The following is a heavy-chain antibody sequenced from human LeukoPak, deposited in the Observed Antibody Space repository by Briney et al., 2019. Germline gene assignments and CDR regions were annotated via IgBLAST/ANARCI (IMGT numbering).Heavy chain of an antibody. D-gene: IGHD3-22*01. CDR3: AGPDDSSGYYDYYYYMDV. J-gene: IGHJ6*03. CDR2: IYYSGST. Sequence: SETLSLTCTVSGGSISSYYWSWIRQPPGKGLEWIGYIYYSGSTNYNPSLKSRVTISVDTSKNQFSLKLSSVTAADTAVYYCAGPDDSSGYYDYYYYMDVWGKGTTVTVSS. CDR1: GGSISSYY. V-gene: IGHV4-59*01.